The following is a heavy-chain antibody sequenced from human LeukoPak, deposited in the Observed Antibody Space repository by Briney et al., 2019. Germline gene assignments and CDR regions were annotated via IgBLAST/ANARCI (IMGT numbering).Heavy chain of an antibody. CDR1: GGSFSGYY. J-gene: IGHJ5*02. CDR2: INHSGST. CDR3: AREGTSGTHLNWFDP. D-gene: IGHD1-1*01. Sequence: SETLSLTCAVYGGSFSGYYWSWIRQPPGKGLEWIGEINHSGSTNYNPSLKNRVTISVDTSKNQFSLKLSSVTAADTAVYYCAREGTSGTHLNWFDPWGQGTLVTVSS. V-gene: IGHV4-34*01.